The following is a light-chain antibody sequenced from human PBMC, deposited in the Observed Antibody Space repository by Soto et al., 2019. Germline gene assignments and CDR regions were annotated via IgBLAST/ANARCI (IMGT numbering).Light chain of an antibody. CDR3: QQYCGSPAIT. CDR1: QSVSSGY. V-gene: IGKV3-20*01. Sequence: EIVLTQSPGSLSLSPGERATLSCRASQSVSSGYVAWYQQKPGQSPRLLLYGAGNRASGIPDRFRGSGSGTDFPLTISRLEPEDFAVYYCQQYCGSPAITFGQGKPLDMK. CDR2: GAG. J-gene: IGKJ5*01.